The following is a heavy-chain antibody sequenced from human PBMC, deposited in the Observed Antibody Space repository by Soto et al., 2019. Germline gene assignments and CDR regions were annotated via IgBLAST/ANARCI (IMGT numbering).Heavy chain of an antibody. CDR3: AKDRALLRFLEWLLDDAFDI. CDR2: ISYDGSNK. Sequence: ESGGGVVQPGRSLRLSGAASGFTFSSYGMHWVRQAPGKGLEWVAVISYDGSNKYYADSVKGRFTISRDNSKNTLYLQMNSLRAEHTAVYYCAKDRALLRFLEWLLDDAFDIWGQGTMVTVSS. J-gene: IGHJ3*02. D-gene: IGHD3-3*01. CDR1: GFTFSSYG. V-gene: IGHV3-30*18.